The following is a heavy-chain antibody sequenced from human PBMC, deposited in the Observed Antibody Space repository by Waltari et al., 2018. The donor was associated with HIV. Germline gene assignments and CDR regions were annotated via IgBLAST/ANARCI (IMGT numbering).Heavy chain of an antibody. V-gene: IGHV4-61*02. J-gene: IGHJ5*02. D-gene: IGHD5-12*01. CDR1: GGSISSGSYH. Sequence: QVQLQESGPGLVKPSQTLSLTCTVSGGSISSGSYHWSWIRQPAGKGLEWIGRLYTSGSTDYNPSLKRRATISGDTSKNQFSLKLSSVTAADTAVYYCARAVVGGYDLGNNWFDPWGQGTLVTVSS. CDR3: ARAVVGGYDLGNNWFDP. CDR2: LYTSGST.